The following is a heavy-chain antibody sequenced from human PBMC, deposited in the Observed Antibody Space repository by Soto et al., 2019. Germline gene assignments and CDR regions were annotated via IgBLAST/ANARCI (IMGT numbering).Heavy chain of an antibody. CDR3: AKDRGYCSSTSCSSAPMDV. V-gene: IGHV3-23*01. CDR2: ISGSGGST. CDR1: GFTFSSYA. J-gene: IGHJ6*02. D-gene: IGHD2-2*01. Sequence: PGGSLRLSCAASGFTFSSYAMSWARQAPGKGLEWVSAISGSGGSTYYADSVKGRFTISRDNSKNTLYLQMNSLRAEDTAVYYCAKDRGYCSSTSCSSAPMDVWGQGTTVTVSS.